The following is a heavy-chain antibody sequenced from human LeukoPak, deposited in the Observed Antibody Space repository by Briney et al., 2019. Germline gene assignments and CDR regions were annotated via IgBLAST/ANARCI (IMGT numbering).Heavy chain of an antibody. V-gene: IGHV3-21*01. D-gene: IGHD6-13*01. J-gene: IGHJ5*02. CDR3: ARFYSSSWYGDAPGWFDP. CDR2: ISSSSSYI. CDR1: GFTFSSYS. Sequence: KPGGSLRLSCAASGFTFSSYSMNWVRQAPGKGLEWVSSISSSSSYIYYADSVKGRFTISRDNAKNSLYLRMNSLRAEDTAVYNCARFYSSSWYGDAPGWFDPWGQGTLVTVSS.